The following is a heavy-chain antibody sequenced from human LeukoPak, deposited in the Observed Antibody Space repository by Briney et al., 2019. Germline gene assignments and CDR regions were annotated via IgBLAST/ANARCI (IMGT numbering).Heavy chain of an antibody. CDR2: IKQDGSEK. CDR3: ARGETSMDV. V-gene: IGHV3-7*04. CDR1: GFTFSDYW. D-gene: IGHD5-24*01. Sequence: QPGGSLRLSCVASGFTFSDYWMSWVRQAPGKGLEWVANIKQDGSEKEFVDSVKGRFTISRDNAKNSLYLQMNSLRAEDTAVYYCARGETSMDVWGKGTTVTVSS. J-gene: IGHJ6*04.